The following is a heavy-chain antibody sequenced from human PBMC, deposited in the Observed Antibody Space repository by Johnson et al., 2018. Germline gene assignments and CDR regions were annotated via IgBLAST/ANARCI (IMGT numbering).Heavy chain of an antibody. CDR1: GFIFNTFA. J-gene: IGHJ1*01. Sequence: QVQLQESGGGVVQPGRSLRLSCVASGFIFNTFAMHWVRQAPGKGLEWVATLSYDGTLKYYTDSVKGRFTISKDNSQNTLWCQMDSLRAEDTAMSYCARGRIAAAGMAQYFQHWGQGTLVTGSS. CDR2: LSYDGTLK. V-gene: IGHV3-30*14. D-gene: IGHD6-13*01. CDR3: ARGRIAAAGMAQYFQH.